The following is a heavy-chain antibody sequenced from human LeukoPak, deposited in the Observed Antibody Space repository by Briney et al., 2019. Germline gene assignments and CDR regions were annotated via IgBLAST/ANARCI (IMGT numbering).Heavy chain of an antibody. J-gene: IGHJ5*02. D-gene: IGHD3-10*01. Sequence: ASVKVSCKASVFTFTTYDITWVRQATGQGLEWVGWMNPKSGNTGSGQRFQGRVTMTRNTSISTVYMELHNLRSEDTAVYYCARTLRGDNWFDPWGQGTLVTVSS. CDR2: MNPKSGNT. V-gene: IGHV1-8*01. CDR3: ARTLRGDNWFDP. CDR1: VFTFTTYD.